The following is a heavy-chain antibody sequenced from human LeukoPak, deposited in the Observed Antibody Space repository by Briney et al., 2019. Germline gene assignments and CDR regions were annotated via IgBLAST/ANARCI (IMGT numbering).Heavy chain of an antibody. CDR3: ATGGSAAGRMGWFDP. J-gene: IGHJ5*02. D-gene: IGHD6-13*01. Sequence: RGSPWPSRAASGFTFSSYNMNWVCQAPGKGLEWVSSIGSTSSYMYYADSVRGRFTISRDNAKNSLYLEMSSLRAEDTAVYYCATGGSAAGRMGWFDPWGQGTVVSVSS. CDR2: IGSTSSYM. CDR1: GFTFSSYN. V-gene: IGHV3-21*01.